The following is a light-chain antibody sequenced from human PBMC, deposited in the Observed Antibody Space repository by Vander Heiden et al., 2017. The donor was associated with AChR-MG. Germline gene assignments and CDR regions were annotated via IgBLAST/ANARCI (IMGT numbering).Light chain of an antibody. Sequence: DIQMTQSPSSLSASIGDRGTITCRASQGISNNVACYQHKPGKVPKLLIYSASTLHSGVPSRFSGSGSGTDFPLTIRSLQPEDVATYYCQKFNSAPFTFGPRTNVDLK. J-gene: IGKJ3*01. V-gene: IGKV1-27*01. CDR1: QGISNN. CDR2: SAS. CDR3: QKFNSAPFT.